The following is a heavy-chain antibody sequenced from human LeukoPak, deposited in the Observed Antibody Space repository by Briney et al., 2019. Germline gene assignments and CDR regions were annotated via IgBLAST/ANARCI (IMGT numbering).Heavy chain of an antibody. CDR2: ISSTGSTI. CDR1: GFAFSRYY. J-gene: IGHJ3*02. V-gene: IGHV3-11*04. D-gene: IGHD6-19*01. CDR3: AKGGTIAVAEDAFDI. Sequence: PGGSLRLSCAATGFAFSRYYMSWIRQAPGKGLEWVSYISSTGSTIYYADSVKGRFTISRDDSKNTLYLQMNSLRAEDTAVYYCAKGGTIAVAEDAFDIWGQGTMVTVSS.